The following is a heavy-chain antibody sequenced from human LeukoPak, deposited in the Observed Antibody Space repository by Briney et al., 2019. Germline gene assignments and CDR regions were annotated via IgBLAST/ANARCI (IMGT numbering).Heavy chain of an antibody. CDR2: INVSGGST. CDR1: GYTFTSYL. V-gene: IGHV1-46*01. CDR3: AREKLGNTPFDY. J-gene: IGHJ4*02. D-gene: IGHD3-16*01. Sequence: ASVNVSCKASGYTFTSYLMHWVRQAPGQGLEWMGLINVSGGSTSYAKKFQGRVTMTRDTSTSTVYMELNSLISEDTAVYYCAREKLGNTPFDYWGQGTLVTVSS.